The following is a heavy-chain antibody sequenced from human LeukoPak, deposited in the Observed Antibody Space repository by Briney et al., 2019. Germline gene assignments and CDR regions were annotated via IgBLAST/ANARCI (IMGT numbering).Heavy chain of an antibody. D-gene: IGHD5-12*01. CDR2: ITSAGRAI. CDR1: GFTFSDFY. J-gene: IGHJ4*02. Sequence: PGGSLRLSCAASGFTFSDFYMSWIRQAPGQGLDWVSYITSAGRAIYYADSLQGRFTISRDNARTALYLQRSGVRAEDTAVYYCASDILAISGDFWGQGTLVSVSS. CDR3: ASDILAISGDF. V-gene: IGHV3-11*01.